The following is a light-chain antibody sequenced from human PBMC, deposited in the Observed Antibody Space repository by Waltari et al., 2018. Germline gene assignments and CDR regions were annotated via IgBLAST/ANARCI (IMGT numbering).Light chain of an antibody. J-gene: IGLJ3*02. CDR1: TSDVDGYNY. V-gene: IGLV2-14*03. Sequence: SALTQPASVSESPGQSITISCTGTTSDVDGYNYVSWYQQHPGKAPKLMIYDVTNPPSGVSNRFSGSKSGNTASLTISGLQAEDEADYYCSSFTSSSTWVFGGGTKLTVL. CDR3: SSFTSSSTWV. CDR2: DVT.